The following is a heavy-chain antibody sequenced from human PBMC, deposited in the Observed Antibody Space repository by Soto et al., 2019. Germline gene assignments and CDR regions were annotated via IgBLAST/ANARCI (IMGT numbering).Heavy chain of an antibody. V-gene: IGHV3-11*06. CDR2: ISSSSSYT. CDR1: GFTFSDYY. D-gene: IGHD3-22*01. Sequence: GGSLRLSCAASGFTFSDYYMSWIRQAPGKGLEWVSYISSSSSYTNYADSVKGRFTISRDNAKNSLYLQMNSLRAEDTAVYYCARPYDSSGYYYFDYWGQGTLVTVSS. J-gene: IGHJ4*02. CDR3: ARPYDSSGYYYFDY.